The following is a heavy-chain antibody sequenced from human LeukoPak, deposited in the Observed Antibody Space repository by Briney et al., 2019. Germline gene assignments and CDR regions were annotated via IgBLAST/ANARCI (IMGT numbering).Heavy chain of an antibody. J-gene: IGHJ4*02. CDR2: INHSGST. D-gene: IGHD6-19*01. Sequence: PSETLSLTCAVYGGSFSGYYWSWIRQPPGKGLEWIGEINHSGSTNYNPSLKSRVTISVDTSKNQFSLKLSSVTAADTAVYHCAREPGIAVAGTGYYFDYWGQGTLVTVSS. CDR1: GGSFSGYY. V-gene: IGHV4-34*01. CDR3: AREPGIAVAGTGYYFDY.